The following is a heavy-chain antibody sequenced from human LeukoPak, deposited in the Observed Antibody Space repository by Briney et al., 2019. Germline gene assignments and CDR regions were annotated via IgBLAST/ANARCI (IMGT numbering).Heavy chain of an antibody. CDR1: GGTFSSYA. D-gene: IGHD6-13*01. J-gene: IGHJ4*02. CDR3: ARVMGIAAAGTVQYYFDY. V-gene: IGHV1-69*05. CDR2: IIPIFGTA. Sequence: SVKVSCKASGGTFSSYANSWVRQAPGQGLEWMGRIIPIFGTANYAQKFQGRVTITTDESTSTAYMELSSLRSEDTAVYYCARVMGIAAAGTVQYYFDYWGQGTLVTVSS.